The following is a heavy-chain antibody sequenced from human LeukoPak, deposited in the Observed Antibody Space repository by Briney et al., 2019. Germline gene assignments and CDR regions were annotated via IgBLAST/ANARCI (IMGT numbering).Heavy chain of an antibody. D-gene: IGHD1-26*01. J-gene: IGHJ4*02. CDR3: AGDSVGFDS. Sequence: PSETLSLTCTVSGGSVRNYYWNWIRQPPGKGLEWIGLIYYSGSTNYNPSLTSRVTISVDTSKNQFSLKLRSVTAADTAVCYCAGDSVGFDSWGQGTLVTVSS. V-gene: IGHV4-59*02. CDR2: IYYSGST. CDR1: GGSVRNYY.